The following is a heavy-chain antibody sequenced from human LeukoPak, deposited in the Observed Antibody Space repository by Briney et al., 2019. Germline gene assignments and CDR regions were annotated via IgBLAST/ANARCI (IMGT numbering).Heavy chain of an antibody. CDR1: GFTVSSNY. D-gene: IGHD1-26*01. Sequence: QPGGSLRLSCAASGFTVSSNYMSWVCQAPGKGLEWVSVIYSGGTTYYADSVKGRFTISRDTSKNTLYLQMNSLRAEDTAVYYCARDPVGAIGYGMDVRGQGTTVTVSS. CDR3: ARDPVGAIGYGMDV. J-gene: IGHJ6*02. CDR2: IYSGGTT. V-gene: IGHV3-66*01.